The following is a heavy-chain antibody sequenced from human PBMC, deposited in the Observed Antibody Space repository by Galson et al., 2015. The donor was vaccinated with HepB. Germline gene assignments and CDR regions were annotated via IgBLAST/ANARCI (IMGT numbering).Heavy chain of an antibody. CDR2: ISDSGSHR. CDR1: GFIFSDYY. V-gene: IGHV3-11*04. Sequence: SLRLSCAASGFIFSDYYMSWIRQAPGKGLEWLSYISDSGSHRYYADSVKGRFTVSRDNAQNSVSLQMNSLRAEDTAVYYCAREYYDSSGDYYPFDLWGQGALVTVSS. D-gene: IGHD3-22*01. CDR3: AREYYDSSGDYYPFDL. J-gene: IGHJ4*02.